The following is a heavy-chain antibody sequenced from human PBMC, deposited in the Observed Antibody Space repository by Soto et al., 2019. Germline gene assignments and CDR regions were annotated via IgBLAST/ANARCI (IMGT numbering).Heavy chain of an antibody. V-gene: IGHV4-39*01. CDR2: IYYSGST. Sequence: SETLSLTCTVSGGSISSSSYYWGWIRQPPGKGLEWIGSIYYSGSTYYNPSLKSRVTISVDTSKNQFSLKLSSVTAADTAVYYCARRGYSYGDVDYWGQGTLVTVSS. CDR1: GGSISSSSYY. J-gene: IGHJ4*02. D-gene: IGHD5-18*01. CDR3: ARRGYSYGDVDY.